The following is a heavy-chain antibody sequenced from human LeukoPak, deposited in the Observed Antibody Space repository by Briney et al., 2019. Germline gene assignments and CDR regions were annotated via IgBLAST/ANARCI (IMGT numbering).Heavy chain of an antibody. CDR3: AKYYGSGSYYP. V-gene: IGHV3-21*01. Sequence: PGGSLRLSCAAPGFTSSRMNWVRQAPGKGLEWVSSISSSSSYIYYADSVKGRFTISRDNAKNSLYLQMNSLRAEDTAVYYCAKYYGSGSYYPWGQGTLVTVSS. CDR2: ISSSSSYI. D-gene: IGHD3-10*01. CDR1: GFTSSR. J-gene: IGHJ5*02.